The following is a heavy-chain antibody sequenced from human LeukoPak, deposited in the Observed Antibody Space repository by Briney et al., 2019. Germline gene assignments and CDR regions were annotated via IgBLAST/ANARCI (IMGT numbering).Heavy chain of an antibody. CDR1: GGSISSYY. CDR2: IYYSGST. J-gene: IGHJ6*03. V-gene: IGHV4-59*01. CDR3: AREGGYDFWSGYYTKNYYYYYMDV. D-gene: IGHD3-3*01. Sequence: SETLSLTCTVSGGSISSYYWSWIRQPPGKGLEWIGYIYYSGSTNYNPSLKSRVTISVDTSKNQFSLKLSSVTAADTAVYHCAREGGYDFWSGYYTKNYYYYYMDVWGKGTTVTVSS.